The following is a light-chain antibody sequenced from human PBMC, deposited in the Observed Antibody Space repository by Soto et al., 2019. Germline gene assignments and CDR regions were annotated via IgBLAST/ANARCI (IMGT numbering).Light chain of an antibody. CDR3: QTYDISLSSVV. Sequence: QSVLTQPPSVSGAPGQRVTISCTGSSSNIGTAYDVHWYQQFPGVAHKLLIYGNTNRPSGVPDRFSGSRSGTSASLAITGLQAEDEADYYCQTYDISLSSVVFGGGTQLTVL. J-gene: IGLJ2*01. V-gene: IGLV1-40*01. CDR1: SSNIGTAYD. CDR2: GNT.